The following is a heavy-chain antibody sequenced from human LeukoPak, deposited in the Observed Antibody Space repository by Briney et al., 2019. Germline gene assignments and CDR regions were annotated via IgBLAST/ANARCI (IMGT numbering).Heavy chain of an antibody. D-gene: IGHD2-2*01. CDR1: GFTFSDYY. CDR3: ARVRWDCSSTSCSGGSNLNFDY. V-gene: IGHV3-11*01. Sequence: PGGSLRLSCVASGFTFSDYYMNWIRQAPGKGLEWVSYISSSGSTIYYADSVKGRFTISRDNAKNSLYLQMNSLRAEDTAVYYCARVRWDCSSTSCSGGSNLNFDYWGQGTLVTVSS. CDR2: ISSSGSTI. J-gene: IGHJ4*02.